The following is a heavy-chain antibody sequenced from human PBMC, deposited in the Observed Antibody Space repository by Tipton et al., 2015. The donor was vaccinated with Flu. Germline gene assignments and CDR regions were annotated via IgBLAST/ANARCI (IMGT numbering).Heavy chain of an antibody. CDR1: GFTFGDYA. Sequence: SLRLSCTASGFTFGDYAMSWVRQAPGKGLEWVGFIRSKAYGGTTEYAASVKGRLTISRDDSKSIAYLQMNSLKTEDTAVYYCTRDNTMVRGVIGYWGQGTLVTVSS. D-gene: IGHD3-10*01. V-gene: IGHV3-49*04. CDR3: TRDNTMVRGVIGY. CDR2: IRSKAYGGTT. J-gene: IGHJ4*02.